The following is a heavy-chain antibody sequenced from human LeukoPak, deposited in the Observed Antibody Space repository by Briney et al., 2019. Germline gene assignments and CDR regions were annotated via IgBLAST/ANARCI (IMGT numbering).Heavy chain of an antibody. V-gene: IGHV3-15*01. CDR1: GFTFSNAW. CDR2: IKSKTDGGTT. J-gene: IGHJ4*02. D-gene: IGHD2-8*02. Sequence: GGSLRLSCAASGFTFSNAWMSWVRQAPGKGLEWVGCIKSKTDGGTTDYAAPVKGRFTISRDDSKNKLYLQMNSLKTEDTAVYYCRGTGSSVVDSWGQGTLVTVSS. CDR3: RGTGSSVVDS.